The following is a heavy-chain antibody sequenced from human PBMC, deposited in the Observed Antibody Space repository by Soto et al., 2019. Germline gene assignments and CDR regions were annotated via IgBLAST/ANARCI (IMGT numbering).Heavy chain of an antibody. D-gene: IGHD6-13*01. J-gene: IGHJ5*02. CDR3: ARESAAAGKGWFER. CDR2: TYYRSKWYN. Sequence: PSQNLSLTCAISVYSVSSNSAAWNWIMQSPSRGLEWLGRTYYRSKWYNDYAVSVKSRITINPDTSKNQFSLQLNSVTPEDTAVYYCARESAAAGKGWFERWGQGTLVMVS. CDR1: VYSVSSNSAA. V-gene: IGHV6-1*01.